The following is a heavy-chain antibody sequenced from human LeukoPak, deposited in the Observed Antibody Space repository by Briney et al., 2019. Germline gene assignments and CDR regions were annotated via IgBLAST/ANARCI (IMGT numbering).Heavy chain of an antibody. Sequence: SETLSLTCTVSGVSISSYYWSWIRQPPGKGLEWIGYIYYSGSTNYNPSLKSRVTISVDTSKNQFSLKLSSVTAADTAVYYCARGHYDFWGDYNWFDPWGQGTLVTVSS. V-gene: IGHV4-59*01. CDR3: ARGHYDFWGDYNWFDP. CDR1: GVSISSYY. J-gene: IGHJ5*02. CDR2: IYYSGST. D-gene: IGHD3-3*01.